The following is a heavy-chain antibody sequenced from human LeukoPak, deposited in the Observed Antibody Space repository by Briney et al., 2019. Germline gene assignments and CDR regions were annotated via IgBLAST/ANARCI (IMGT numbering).Heavy chain of an antibody. D-gene: IGHD6-13*01. J-gene: IGHJ4*02. CDR1: GYTFTSYY. Sequence: ASVKVSCKASGYTFTSYYIHWVRQAPGQGLEWMGIINPSGGSTTYAQKFQGRVAMTRDTSTSRVYMEVSGLRSEDTAVYYCARTYSSSDEFDYWGQGTLVTVSP. CDR3: ARTYSSSDEFDY. CDR2: INPSGGST. V-gene: IGHV1-46*01.